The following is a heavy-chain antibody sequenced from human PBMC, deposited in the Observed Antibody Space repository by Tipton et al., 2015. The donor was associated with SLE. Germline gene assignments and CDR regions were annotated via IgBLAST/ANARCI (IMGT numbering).Heavy chain of an antibody. CDR3: ARGPNWGLDDAFDI. D-gene: IGHD7-27*01. J-gene: IGHJ3*02. CDR2: ISYDGRT. Sequence: TLSLTCGVSGGSISSGGYYWTWIRQHPGKGLEWIGFISYDGRTKYNPSLKSRVTISLDTSKTQFFLRLSPVTAADTAVYFCARGPNWGLDDAFDIWGQGTMVSVSS. V-gene: IGHV4-31*11. CDR1: GGSISSGGYY.